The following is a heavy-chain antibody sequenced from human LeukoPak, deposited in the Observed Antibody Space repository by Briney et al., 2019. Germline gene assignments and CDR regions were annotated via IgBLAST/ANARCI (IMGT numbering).Heavy chain of an antibody. V-gene: IGHV4-59*01. J-gene: IGHJ4*02. CDR3: ARGGIAAARGYFDY. D-gene: IGHD6-13*01. CDR1: GGSISSYY. CDR2: IYYSGST. Sequence: SETLSLTCTVSGGSISSYYWSWIRQPPGKGLEWIGYIYYSGSTNYNPSLKSRVTISVDTSKNQFSLKLSSVTAADTAVYYCARGGIAAARGYFDYWGQGTLVTVSS.